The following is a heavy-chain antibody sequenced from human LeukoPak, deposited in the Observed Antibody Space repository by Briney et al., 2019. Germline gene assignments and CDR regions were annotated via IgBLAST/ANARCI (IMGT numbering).Heavy chain of an antibody. J-gene: IGHJ3*02. CDR1: GFSFSSYY. D-gene: IGHD2-15*01. Sequence: PGGSLRLSCAASGFSFSSYYMHWVRQAPGKGLEWVAKIKEDSSEKNSADSVKGRFTISRDNAKTSVYLQMSSLRAEDTAVYYCSRGANWVDFDTWGQGTMVTVSS. V-gene: IGHV3-7*04. CDR3: SRGANWVDFDT. CDR2: IKEDSSEK.